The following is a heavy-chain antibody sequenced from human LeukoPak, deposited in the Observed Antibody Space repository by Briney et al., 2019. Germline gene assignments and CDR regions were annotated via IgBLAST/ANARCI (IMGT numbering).Heavy chain of an antibody. Sequence: PGGSMRLSCGASGFTFSSYAMSWVRQAPGKGLEWASAISGSGGSTYYTDSVKGRFTISRDNSKNTLYLQMNSLRAEDTAVYYCAKDGGGSENWGQGTLVTVSS. D-gene: IGHD1-26*01. V-gene: IGHV3-23*01. CDR3: AKDGGGSEN. J-gene: IGHJ4*02. CDR2: ISGSGGST. CDR1: GFTFSSYA.